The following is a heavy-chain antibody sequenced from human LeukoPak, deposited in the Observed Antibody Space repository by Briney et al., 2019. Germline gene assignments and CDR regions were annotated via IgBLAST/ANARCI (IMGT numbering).Heavy chain of an antibody. CDR2: ISAYNGNT. J-gene: IGHJ4*02. CDR3: ARQRVDTAMVTYFDY. CDR1: GYTFTSYG. D-gene: IGHD5-18*01. Sequence: ASVKVSCKASGYTFTSYGISWVRQAPGQGLEWMGWISAYNGNTNYAQKLQGRVTMTTDTSTSTAYVELRGLRSDDTAVYYCARQRVDTAMVTYFDYWGQGTLVTVSS. V-gene: IGHV1-18*01.